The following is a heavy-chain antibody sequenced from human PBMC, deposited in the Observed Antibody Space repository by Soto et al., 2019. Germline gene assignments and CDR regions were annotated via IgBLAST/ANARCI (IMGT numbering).Heavy chain of an antibody. CDR3: VRDWAAAGPCDY. CDR2: ISAYNGNT. V-gene: IGHV1-18*01. D-gene: IGHD6-13*01. Sequence: QVQLVQSGAEVKKPGASVKVSCKASGYTFTSYGISWVRQAPGQGLEWMGWISAYNGNTNYAQKLQGRVTMTTDTSTSTAYVELRSLRSADTAVDYCVRDWAAAGPCDYWGQGTLVTVSS. J-gene: IGHJ4*02. CDR1: GYTFTSYG.